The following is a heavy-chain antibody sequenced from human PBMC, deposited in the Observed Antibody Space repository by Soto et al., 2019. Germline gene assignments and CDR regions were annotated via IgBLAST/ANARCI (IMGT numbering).Heavy chain of an antibody. CDR3: ARSHDTFVFDY. Sequence: QVQLQESGPGLVKPSQTLSLTCTFSGGSISSGGYYWSWIRPNPGKGLEWIGYIYYSGSTYYNPSLKSRVTITVDTSKNQFALKLSSVTAADAAVYYCARSHDTFVFDYWGQGTLVTVSS. CDR2: IYYSGST. D-gene: IGHD1-1*01. V-gene: IGHV4-31*03. CDR1: GGSISSGGYY. J-gene: IGHJ4*02.